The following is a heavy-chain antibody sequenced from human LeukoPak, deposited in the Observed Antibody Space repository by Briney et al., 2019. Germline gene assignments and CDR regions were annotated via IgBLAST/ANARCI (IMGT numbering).Heavy chain of an antibody. CDR2: ISSSGSTI. V-gene: IGHV3-11*01. Sequence: GGSLRLSCAASGFTFSDYYMSWIRQAPGKGLEWVSYISSSGSTIYYADSVKGRFTISRDNAKNSPYLQMNSLRAEDTAVYYCARVPGYYGSGSYYNDYWGQGTLVTVSS. CDR3: ARVPGYYGSGSYYNDY. CDR1: GFTFSDYY. J-gene: IGHJ4*02. D-gene: IGHD3-10*01.